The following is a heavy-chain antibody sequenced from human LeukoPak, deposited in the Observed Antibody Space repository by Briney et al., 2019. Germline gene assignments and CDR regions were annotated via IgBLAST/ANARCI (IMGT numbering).Heavy chain of an antibody. J-gene: IGHJ6*02. CDR3: AKGRLLGAPWGMDV. D-gene: IGHD1-26*01. CDR2: IKQDGSEK. V-gene: IGHV3-7*01. CDR1: GFTFNTFW. Sequence: GGSLRLSCAASGFTFNTFWMSWVRQAPGKGLEWVANIKQDGSEKHYLDSVKGRFTISRDNSKNTLYLQMNTLRVEDTAVYYCAKGRLLGAPWGMDVWGQGTTVTVSS.